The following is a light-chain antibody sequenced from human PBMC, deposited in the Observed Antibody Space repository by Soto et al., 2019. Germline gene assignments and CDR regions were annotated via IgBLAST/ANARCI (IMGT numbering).Light chain of an antibody. Sequence: EIVLTQSPATLSLSPGERATLSCRASQSVSSYLAWYQQKPGQAPRLLIYDASNRATGIPARFSGSGSGTDFPLTIGSLEPEDFAVYYCQQRSNGPLTFGGGPKVEIK. CDR2: DAS. V-gene: IGKV3-11*01. CDR3: QQRSNGPLT. J-gene: IGKJ4*01. CDR1: QSVSSY.